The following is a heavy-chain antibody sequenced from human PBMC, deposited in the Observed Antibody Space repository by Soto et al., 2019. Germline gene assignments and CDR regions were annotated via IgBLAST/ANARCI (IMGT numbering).Heavy chain of an antibody. J-gene: IGHJ6*03. CDR2: INAGNGNT. Sequence: ASVKVSCKAAGYTFTSYAMHWVRQAPGQRLEWMGWINAGNGNTKYSQKFQGRVTITRDTSASTAYMELSSLRSEDTAVYYCARDRYDFWSGTMDVWGKGTTVTVSS. D-gene: IGHD3-3*01. V-gene: IGHV1-3*01. CDR3: ARDRYDFWSGTMDV. CDR1: GYTFTSYA.